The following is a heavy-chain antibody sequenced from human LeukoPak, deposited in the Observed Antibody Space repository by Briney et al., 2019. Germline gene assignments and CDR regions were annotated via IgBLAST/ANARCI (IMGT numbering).Heavy chain of an antibody. V-gene: IGHV1-3*01. CDR2: INAGNGNT. D-gene: IGHD3-22*01. CDR3: ASSEDSSGYYPVLDY. J-gene: IGHJ4*02. CDR1: GYTFTRYA. Sequence: ASVKVSCKASGYTFTRYAMHWVRQAPGQRLEWMGWINAGNGNTKYSQKFQGRVTITRDTSASTAYMELSSLRSEDTAVYYCASSEDSSGYYPVLDYWGQGTLVTVSS.